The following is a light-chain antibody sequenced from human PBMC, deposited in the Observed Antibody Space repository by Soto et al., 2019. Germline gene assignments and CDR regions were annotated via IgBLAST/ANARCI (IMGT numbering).Light chain of an antibody. J-gene: IGLJ1*01. CDR1: SSNIGSNT. V-gene: IGLV1-44*01. CDR2: NNN. Sequence: QSVLTQPPSASGTPGQRVTISCSGSSSNIGSNTVNWYQQLPGTAPKLLIYNNNQRPSGVPDRFSGSKSGTSASLALRGLQSEDEADYYCAAWDDSLNGLVFGTGTQLTVL. CDR3: AAWDDSLNGLV.